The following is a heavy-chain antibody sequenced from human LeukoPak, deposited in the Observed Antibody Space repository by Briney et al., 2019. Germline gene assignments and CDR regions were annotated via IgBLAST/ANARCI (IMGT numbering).Heavy chain of an antibody. CDR1: GGSISSSSYY. J-gene: IGHJ3*02. Sequence: SETLSLTCTVSGGSISSSSYYWGWIRQPPGKGLEWIGSIYYSGSTYYNPSLKSRVTISVDTSKNQFSLKLSSVTAADTAVYYCARRKYKATNAFDIWGQGTMVTVSS. V-gene: IGHV4-39*07. CDR2: IYYSGST. D-gene: IGHD5-12*01. CDR3: ARRKYKATNAFDI.